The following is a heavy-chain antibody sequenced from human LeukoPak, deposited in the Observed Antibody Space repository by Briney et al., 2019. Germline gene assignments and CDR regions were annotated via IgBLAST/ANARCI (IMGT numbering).Heavy chain of an antibody. CDR3: ARVYDFWSGYLDY. CDR2: VSVYNRNT. D-gene: IGHD3-3*01. V-gene: IGHV1-18*01. Sequence: GWVSVYNRNTNYAQKLQGRVTMTTDTSTSTAYMELRSLRSDDTAVYYCARVYDFWSGYLDYWGQGTLVTVSS. J-gene: IGHJ4*02.